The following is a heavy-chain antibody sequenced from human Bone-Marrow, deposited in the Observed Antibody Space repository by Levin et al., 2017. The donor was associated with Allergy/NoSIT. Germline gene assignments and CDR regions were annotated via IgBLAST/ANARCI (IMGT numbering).Heavy chain of an antibody. Sequence: PGGSLRLSCAASGFTFSDYWMNWVRQVPGKGLEWVCRFNSGGGSTSYADSVKGRFTVSSDDSHNTLFLQMNSLRVEDTGVYYCARVDVAFDIWGQGTVVTVSS. V-gene: IGHV3-74*01. J-gene: IGHJ3*02. CDR3: ARVDVAFDI. CDR1: GFTFSDYW. CDR2: FNSGGGST.